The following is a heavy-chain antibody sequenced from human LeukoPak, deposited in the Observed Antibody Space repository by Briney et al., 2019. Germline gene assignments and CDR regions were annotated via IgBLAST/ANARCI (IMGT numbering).Heavy chain of an antibody. J-gene: IGHJ5*02. CDR2: IYYSGST. CDR1: GGSISSYY. D-gene: IGHD6-25*01. V-gene: IGHV4-59*08. Sequence: SETLSLTCTVSGGSISSYYWSWIRQPPGKGLEWIGYIYYSGSTNYNPSLRSRVTISVDMSKDQFSLKLTSVTAADTAVYYCACTPGAARFDPWGQGTLVTVSS. CDR3: ACTPGAARFDP.